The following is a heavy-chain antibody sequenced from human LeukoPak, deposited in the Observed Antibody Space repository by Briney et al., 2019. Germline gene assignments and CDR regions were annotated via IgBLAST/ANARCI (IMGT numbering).Heavy chain of an antibody. CDR1: DGSVSSYY. CDR3: ARSTVVDCWYFDI. J-gene: IGHJ2*01. CDR2: ICTSDST. V-gene: IGHV4-4*09. D-gene: IGHD4-23*01. Sequence: PSETLSLTCTVSDGSVSSYYWSWIRQPPGKGLEWIGYICTSDSTSYNPSLKCRVTMSADTSKNQFSLSLSSVTAADTAVYYCARSTVVDCWYFDIWGRGTLVTVSS.